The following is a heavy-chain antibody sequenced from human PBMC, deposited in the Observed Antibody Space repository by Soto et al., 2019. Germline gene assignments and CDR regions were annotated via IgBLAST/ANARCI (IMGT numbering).Heavy chain of an antibody. Sequence: QVQLQESGPGLVKPSETLSLTCTVSGDSVSTGNKYWSWSRQPPGKALEWIAYIYSSGGTNYNPSLKSRVTISRDTSKNQFSLKMTSVTAEDTAVYYCARSGGGSGWLGGQGTLVTVSS. J-gene: IGHJ4*02. CDR3: ARSGGGSGWL. V-gene: IGHV4-61*01. CDR1: GDSVSTGNKY. CDR2: IYSSGGT. D-gene: IGHD6-19*01.